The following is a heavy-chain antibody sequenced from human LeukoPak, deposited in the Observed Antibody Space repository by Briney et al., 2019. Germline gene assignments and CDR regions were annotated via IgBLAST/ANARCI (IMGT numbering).Heavy chain of an antibody. J-gene: IGHJ3*02. Sequence: SETLSLTCTVSGGSISSGSYYWGWIRQPPGKGLEWIGSIYYSGSTYYNPSLKSRVTISVDTSKNQFSLKLSSVTAADTAVYYCARHENLHDAFDIWGQGTMVTVSS. CDR1: GGSISSGSYY. D-gene: IGHD1-7*01. CDR3: ARHENLHDAFDI. CDR2: IYYSGST. V-gene: IGHV4-39*01.